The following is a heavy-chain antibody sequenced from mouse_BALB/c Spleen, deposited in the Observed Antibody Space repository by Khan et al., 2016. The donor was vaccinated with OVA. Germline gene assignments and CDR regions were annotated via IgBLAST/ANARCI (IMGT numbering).Heavy chain of an antibody. J-gene: IGHJ4*01. D-gene: IGHD2-10*01. CDR2: INTYTGEP. V-gene: IGHV9-3-1*01. Sequence: QIQLVQSGPELKKPGVTIKISCKASGYTFANFGMNWVKQAPGKGLKWMGWINTYTGEPTYADDFKGRFAFSLETSVSTAYLQINNLKNEDTATYFCARPPYFSYVMVYWGQGTSVTVSS. CDR3: ARPPYFSYVMVY. CDR1: GYTFANFG.